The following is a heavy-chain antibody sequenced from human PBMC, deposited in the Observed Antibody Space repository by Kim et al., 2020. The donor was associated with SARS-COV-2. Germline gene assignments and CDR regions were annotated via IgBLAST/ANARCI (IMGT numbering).Heavy chain of an antibody. Sequence: GGSLRLSCAASGFTFSSYAMHWVRQAPGKGLEWVAVISYDGSNKYYADSVKGRFTISRDNSKNTLYLQMNSLRAEDTAVYYCARVSMVRGVPYYYGMDVWGQGTTVTVSS. V-gene: IGHV3-30-3*01. D-gene: IGHD3-10*01. CDR3: ARVSMVRGVPYYYGMDV. J-gene: IGHJ6*02. CDR2: ISYDGSNK. CDR1: GFTFSSYA.